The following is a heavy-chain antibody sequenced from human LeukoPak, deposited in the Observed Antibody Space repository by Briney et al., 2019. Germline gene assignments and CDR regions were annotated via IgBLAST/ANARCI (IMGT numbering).Heavy chain of an antibody. D-gene: IGHD3-10*01. Sequence: SETLSLTCTGSGVSISSYYWSWLRQPAGKGLEWIGRIYTSGSTNYNPSLKSRVTMSVDTSKNQFSLKLSSVTAADTAVYYCARGLLWFGELLPPDAFDIWGQGTMVTVSS. V-gene: IGHV4-4*07. J-gene: IGHJ3*02. CDR1: GVSISSYY. CDR2: IYTSGST. CDR3: ARGLLWFGELLPPDAFDI.